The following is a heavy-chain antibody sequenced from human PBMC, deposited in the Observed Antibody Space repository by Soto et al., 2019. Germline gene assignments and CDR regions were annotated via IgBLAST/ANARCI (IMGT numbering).Heavy chain of an antibody. Sequence: QVQLVQSGAEVKKPGASVKVSCKVSGYTLTELSMHWVRQAPGKGLEWMGGFDPEDGETIYAKKFQGRVTMTEDTSTDTAYIELGSLRSEETAVYYCATRNDGVQAALGGYYYYYMDVWGKGTTVTVSS. J-gene: IGHJ6*03. D-gene: IGHD2-2*01. V-gene: IGHV1-24*01. CDR3: ATRNDGVQAALGGYYYYYMDV. CDR2: FDPEDGET. CDR1: GYTLTELS.